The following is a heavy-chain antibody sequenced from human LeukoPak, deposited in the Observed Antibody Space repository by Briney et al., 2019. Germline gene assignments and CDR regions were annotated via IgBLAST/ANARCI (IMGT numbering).Heavy chain of an antibody. CDR1: GGSISLSYYY. V-gene: IGHV4-39*07. D-gene: IGHD6-19*01. Sequence: SETLSLTCSVSGGSISLSYYYWGRIRQPPGKALEWIGSVYYSGTTSYNPSLKSRVTISVDMSKNHFSLRLSSVTAADTAMYYCARGTLYSGWSYYFDYWGQGSQVTVSS. CDR3: ARGTLYSGWSYYFDY. CDR2: VYYSGTT. J-gene: IGHJ4*02.